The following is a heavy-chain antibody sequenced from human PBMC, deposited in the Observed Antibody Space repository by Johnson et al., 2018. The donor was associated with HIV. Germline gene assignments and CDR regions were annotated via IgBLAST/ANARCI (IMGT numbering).Heavy chain of an antibody. V-gene: IGHV3-30*03. CDR1: GFTFSNYG. J-gene: IGHJ3*02. Sequence: QVQLVESGGGVVQPGRSLRLSCAASGFTFSNYGMHWVRQSPGRGLEWVAVILNDGTNQFYADSVKGRFTISRDNSKNTLYLEMYSLRVEDTAVYYCARENWGQRMNAFDIWGQGTMVTVSS. CDR3: ARENWGQRMNAFDI. CDR2: ILNDGTNQ. D-gene: IGHD7-27*01.